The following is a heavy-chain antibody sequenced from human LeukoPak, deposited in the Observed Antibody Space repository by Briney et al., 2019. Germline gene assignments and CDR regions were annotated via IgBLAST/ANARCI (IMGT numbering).Heavy chain of an antibody. CDR3: AKDNATVIDY. V-gene: IGHV3-43*02. D-gene: IGHD4-17*01. CDR2: ISGDGGST. J-gene: IGHJ4*02. Sequence: GGSLRLSCAASGFTFDDYAMHWVRQGPGTGLELVSLISGDGGSTYYADSVKGRFTIFRDNSKNSLYLQMNSLRTEDTALYYCAKDNATVIDYWGQGTLVTVSS. CDR1: GFTFDDYA.